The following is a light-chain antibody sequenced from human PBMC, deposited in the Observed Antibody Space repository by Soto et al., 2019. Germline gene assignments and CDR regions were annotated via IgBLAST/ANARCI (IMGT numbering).Light chain of an antibody. J-gene: IGKJ4*01. Sequence: EIVLTQSPGTLSLSPGERVTLSCRASQSVTSNYLAWYQQKPGQAPRLLIYGASSRATGIPDRFSGSGSGTDFTLTISRLEPEDFAVYYCQQYGGSPRVTFGGGTKVEIK. CDR1: QSVTSNY. CDR2: GAS. CDR3: QQYGGSPRVT. V-gene: IGKV3-20*01.